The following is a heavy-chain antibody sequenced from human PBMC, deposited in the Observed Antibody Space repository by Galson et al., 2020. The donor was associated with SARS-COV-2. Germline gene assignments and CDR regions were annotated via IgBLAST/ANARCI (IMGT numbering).Heavy chain of an antibody. CDR3: ARVPMVPHFGVVINDY. Sequence: GESLKISCAASGFTFSRYSMNWVRQAPGKGLGWVSYISSSSSTIYYADSVKGRFTISRDNAKNSLYLQMNSLRDEDTAVYYCARVPMVPHFGVVINDYWGQGTLVTVSS. CDR2: ISSSSSTI. CDR1: GFTFSRYS. D-gene: IGHD3-3*01. J-gene: IGHJ4*02. V-gene: IGHV3-48*02.